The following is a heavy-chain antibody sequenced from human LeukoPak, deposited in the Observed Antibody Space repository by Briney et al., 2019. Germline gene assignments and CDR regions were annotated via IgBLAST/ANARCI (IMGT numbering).Heavy chain of an antibody. D-gene: IGHD2-15*01. CDR2: IYSGGNT. CDR1: GFTVSSKY. Sequence: GGSLRLSCAASGFTVSSKYMSWVRQAPGKGLEWVSVIYSGGNTYYADSVKGRFTISRDNSKNTLYLQMNSLRAEDTAVYYCARDTYCSGGSCYPSVMDVWGQGTTVTVSS. CDR3: ARDTYCSGGSCYPSVMDV. V-gene: IGHV3-53*05. J-gene: IGHJ6*02.